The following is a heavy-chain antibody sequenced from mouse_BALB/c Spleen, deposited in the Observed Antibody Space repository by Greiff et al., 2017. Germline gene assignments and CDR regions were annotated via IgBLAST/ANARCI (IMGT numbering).Heavy chain of an antibody. CDR3: ASAPPSDY. J-gene: IGHJ2*01. CDR1: GFNIKDYY. CDR2: IDPENGNT. V-gene: IGHV14-1*02. Sequence: EVQLQQSGAELVRPGASVKLSCKASGFNIKDYYMHWVKQRPEQGLEWIGWIDPENGNTIYDPKFQGKASITADTSSNTAYLQLSSLTSEDTAVYYCASAPPSDYWGQGTTLTVSS.